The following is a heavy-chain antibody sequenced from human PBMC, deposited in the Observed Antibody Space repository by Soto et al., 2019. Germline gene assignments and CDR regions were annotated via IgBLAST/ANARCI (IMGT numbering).Heavy chain of an antibody. Sequence: GASVQVSCKASGSTFTSYDIYWVRQATGQGLEWMGWMNPNTGNSGYAQKFQGRVTVTSDTSINTVHMELSSLRSEDTAVYYCARRAETNGWNGFGADKYYFDFWGQGTLVTVSS. CDR3: ARRAETNGWNGFGADKYYFDF. CDR1: GSTFTSYD. CDR2: MNPNTGNS. V-gene: IGHV1-8*01. D-gene: IGHD1-1*01. J-gene: IGHJ4*02.